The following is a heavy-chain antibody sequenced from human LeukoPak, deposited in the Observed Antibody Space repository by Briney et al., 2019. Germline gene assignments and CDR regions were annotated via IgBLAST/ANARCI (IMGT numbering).Heavy chain of an antibody. Sequence: SETLSLTCTVSGGSISSYYWSWIRQPPGKGLEWIGYIYYSGSTNYNPSLKSRVTISVDTSKNQFSLKLSSVTAADTAVYYCAKGSGGRRPNWFDPWGQGTLVTVSS. V-gene: IGHV4-59*12. D-gene: IGHD2-15*01. CDR2: IYYSGST. J-gene: IGHJ5*02. CDR3: AKGSGGRRPNWFDP. CDR1: GGSISSYY.